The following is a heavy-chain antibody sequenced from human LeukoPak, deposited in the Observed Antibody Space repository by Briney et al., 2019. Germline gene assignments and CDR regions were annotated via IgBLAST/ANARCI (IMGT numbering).Heavy chain of an antibody. CDR1: GFTFSSYW. CDR3: ARTKTKNMVRGLIMRRESRYYFDY. D-gene: IGHD3-10*01. J-gene: IGHJ4*02. CDR2: IKQDGSEK. Sequence: GGSLRLSCAASGFTFSSYWMSWVRQAPGKGLEWVANIKQDGSEKYYVDSVKGRFTISRDNAKNSLYLQMNSLRAEDTAVYYCARTKTKNMVRGLIMRRESRYYFDYWGQGNLVTVSS. V-gene: IGHV3-7*03.